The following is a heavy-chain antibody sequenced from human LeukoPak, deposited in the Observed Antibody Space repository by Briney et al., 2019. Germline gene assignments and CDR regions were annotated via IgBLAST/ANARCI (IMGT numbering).Heavy chain of an antibody. CDR3: ARNLPVDY. CDR1: GFPFSSYW. Sequence: GGSLRLSCVASGFPFSSYWMTWVRQAPGKGLEWVSAISGSGGSTYYADSVKGRFTISRDNSKNTLYLQMNSLRAGDTAVYYCARNLPVDYWGQGTLVTVSS. V-gene: IGHV3-23*01. CDR2: ISGSGGST. J-gene: IGHJ4*02.